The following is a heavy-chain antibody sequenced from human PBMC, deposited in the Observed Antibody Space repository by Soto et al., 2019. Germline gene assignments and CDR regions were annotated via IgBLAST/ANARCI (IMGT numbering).Heavy chain of an antibody. CDR1: GFTFSSYG. CDR2: ISYDGSNK. J-gene: IGHJ6*03. Sequence: QVQLVESGGGVVQPGRSLRLSCAASGFTFSSYGMHWVRQAPGKGLEWVAVISYDGSNKYYADSVKGRFTISRDNSKNTQYLKMNSLRAEDTAVYYCAKVIQGYYYYMDVWGKGTTVTVSS. CDR3: AKVIQGYYYYMDV. V-gene: IGHV3-30*18.